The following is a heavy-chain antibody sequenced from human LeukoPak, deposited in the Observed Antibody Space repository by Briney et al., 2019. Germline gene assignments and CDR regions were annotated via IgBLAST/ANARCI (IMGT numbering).Heavy chain of an antibody. CDR1: GYTFTGYY. Sequence: ASVKVSCKASGYTFTGYYMHRVRQAPGQGLEWMGWINPNSGGTNYAQKFQGRVTMTRDTSISTAYMELSRLRSDDTAVYYCARVRRFFGGFDYWGQGTLVTVSS. V-gene: IGHV1-2*02. J-gene: IGHJ4*02. CDR2: INPNSGGT. CDR3: ARVRRFFGGFDY. D-gene: IGHD3-3*01.